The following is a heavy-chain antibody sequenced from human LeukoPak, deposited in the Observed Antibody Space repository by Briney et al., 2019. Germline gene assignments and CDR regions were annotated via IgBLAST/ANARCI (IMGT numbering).Heavy chain of an antibody. CDR2: ISSSSSYI. CDR3: AREGHYDILTGYSPVEYYYYYMDV. J-gene: IGHJ6*03. D-gene: IGHD3-9*01. Sequence: GGSLRLSCAASGFTFSSYSMNWVRQAPGKGLEWVSSISSSSSYIYYADSVKGRFTISRDNAKNSLYLQMNSLRAEDTAVYFCAREGHYDILTGYSPVEYYYYYMDVWGKGTTVTVSS. CDR1: GFTFSSYS. V-gene: IGHV3-21*01.